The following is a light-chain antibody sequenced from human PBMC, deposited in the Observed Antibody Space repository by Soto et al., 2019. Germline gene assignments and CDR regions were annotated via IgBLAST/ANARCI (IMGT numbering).Light chain of an antibody. Sequence: QSALTQPASVSGSPGQSITVSCTGTSSDIGSYNLVSWYQHHPGKAPKLMIYAVSKRPSGVSSRFSGSKSGNTASLTISGRQAEDEADYFCCSYAGSSTLLFGGGTKVTVL. V-gene: IGLV2-23*02. J-gene: IGLJ3*02. CDR1: SSDIGSYNL. CDR3: CSYAGSSTLL. CDR2: AVS.